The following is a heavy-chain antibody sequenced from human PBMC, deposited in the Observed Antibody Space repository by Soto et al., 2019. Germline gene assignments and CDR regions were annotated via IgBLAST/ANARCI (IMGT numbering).Heavy chain of an antibody. Sequence: PSETLSLTCTVSGGSISGHAWIWVRQPAGRGLEWIGHIYPSGSISYNPSLRSRVTMSLDTSNNQIFLNLTSVTAADTAVFYCVRGRSYSVYDFWGPGTLVTVSS. CDR1: GGSISGHA. CDR3: VRGRSYSVYDF. J-gene: IGHJ4*02. V-gene: IGHV4-4*07. CDR2: IYPSGSI. D-gene: IGHD5-12*01.